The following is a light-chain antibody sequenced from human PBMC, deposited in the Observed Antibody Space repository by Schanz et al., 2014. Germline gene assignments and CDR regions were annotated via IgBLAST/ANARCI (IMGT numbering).Light chain of an antibody. Sequence: DIQMTQSPSTLSASVGDTVTITCRASQSISSSLAWYQQKPGKAPNLLIYDASSLESGVPSRFSGSGSGTEFTLTISSLQPDDFATYYCQQYNSYPWTFGQGTKVEIK. CDR2: DAS. V-gene: IGKV1-5*01. CDR1: QSISSS. J-gene: IGKJ1*01. CDR3: QQYNSYPWT.